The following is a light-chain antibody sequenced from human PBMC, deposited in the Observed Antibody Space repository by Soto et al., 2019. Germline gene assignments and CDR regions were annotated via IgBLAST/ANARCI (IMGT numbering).Light chain of an antibody. CDR3: NSYVGSNNYV. Sequence: QSALTQPRSVSGSPGQSVTISCTGTSSDVGASDYVSWYQQHPGKAPKLLIYHVSKRPSGVPDRFSGSKSGNTASLTVSGLQADDEADYYCNSYVGSNNYVFGTGTKVTVL. CDR1: SSDVGASDY. V-gene: IGLV2-11*01. CDR2: HVS. J-gene: IGLJ1*01.